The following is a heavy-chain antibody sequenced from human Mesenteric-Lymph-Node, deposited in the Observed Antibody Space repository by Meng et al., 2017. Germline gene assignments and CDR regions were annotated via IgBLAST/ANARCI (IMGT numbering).Heavy chain of an antibody. V-gene: IGHV4-4*02. CDR1: GGSISSSNW. D-gene: IGHD3-10*01. Sequence: VQLQEPGPGLGKPSGTLSLTCAVSGGSISSSNWWSWVRQPPGKGLEWIGHIYYSGSTNYNPSLKSRVTISVDTSKNQFSLKLSSVTATDTAVYYCARQSGYFDYWGQGTLVTVSS. CDR3: ARQSGYFDY. J-gene: IGHJ4*02. CDR2: IYYSGST.